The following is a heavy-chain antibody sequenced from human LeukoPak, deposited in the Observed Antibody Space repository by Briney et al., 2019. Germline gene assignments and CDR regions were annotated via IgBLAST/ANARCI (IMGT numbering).Heavy chain of an antibody. V-gene: IGHV4-39*07. CDR2: IYYSGST. D-gene: IGHD3-22*01. CDR3: ARCYYDSTNYYYYGMDV. Sequence: SETLSLTCTVSGGSISSSNYYWGWLRQPPGKGLEWIGSIYYSGSTYYNPSLKSRVTISVDTSKNQFSLKLSSVTAADTAVYYCARCYYDSTNYYYYGMDVWGQGTTVTVSS. J-gene: IGHJ6*02. CDR1: GGSISSSNYY.